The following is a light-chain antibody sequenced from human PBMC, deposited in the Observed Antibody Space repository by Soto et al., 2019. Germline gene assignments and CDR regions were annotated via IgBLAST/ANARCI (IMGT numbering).Light chain of an antibody. Sequence: QSVLAQPASVSGSPGQSIAISCTGTSSDIGAYNYVSWYQQHPGKAPKLMIYDVSNRPSGVSDRFSGSKSGNTASLTISGLQAEDEADYYCSSYRSSSTWVFGGGTKVTVL. CDR2: DVS. J-gene: IGLJ2*01. CDR3: SSYRSSSTWV. V-gene: IGLV2-14*01. CDR1: SSDIGAYNY.